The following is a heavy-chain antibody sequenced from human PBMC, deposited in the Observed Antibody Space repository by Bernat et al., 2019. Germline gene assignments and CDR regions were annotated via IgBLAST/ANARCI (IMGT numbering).Heavy chain of an antibody. Sequence: QVQLVESGGGLVKPGGSLRLSCAASGFTFSSYAMHWVRQAPGKGLEWVAVISYDGSNKYYADSVKGRFTISRDNSKNTLYLQMNSLRAEDTAVYYCARDFLRERWLHRLDYWGQGTLVTVSS. J-gene: IGHJ4*02. CDR1: GFTFSSYA. V-gene: IGHV3-30-3*01. CDR2: ISYDGSNK. CDR3: ARDFLRERWLHRLDY. D-gene: IGHD5-24*01.